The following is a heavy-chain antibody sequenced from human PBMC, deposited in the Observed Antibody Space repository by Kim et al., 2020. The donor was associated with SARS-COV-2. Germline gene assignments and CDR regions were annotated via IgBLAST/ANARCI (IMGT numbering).Heavy chain of an antibody. J-gene: IGHJ3*02. CDR2: ISYDGSNK. V-gene: IGHV3-30-3*01. CDR3: ARPKVGSYGSAFDI. Sequence: GGSLRLSCAASGFTFSSYAMHWVRQAPGKGLEWVAVISYDGSNKYYADSVKGRFTISRDNSKNTLYLQMNSLRAEDTAVYYCARPKVGSYGSAFDIWGQGKMVTVSS. CDR1: GFTFSSYA. D-gene: IGHD5-18*01.